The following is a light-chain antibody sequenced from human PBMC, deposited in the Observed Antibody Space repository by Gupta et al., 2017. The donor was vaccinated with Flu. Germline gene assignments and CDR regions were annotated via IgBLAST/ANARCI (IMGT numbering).Light chain of an antibody. CDR3: QSYDTSLSGWV. CDR2: GSS. Sequence: QSVLTQPPSVSGAPGQRVTISCTGSSSNIGAGYDVHWYQQLPGRAPKVLIYGSSNRPSGVPDRFFGSKSGISASLAITGLQAEDEADYYCQSYDTSLSGWVFGGGTKATAL. J-gene: IGLJ3*02. CDR1: SSNIGAGYD. V-gene: IGLV1-40*01.